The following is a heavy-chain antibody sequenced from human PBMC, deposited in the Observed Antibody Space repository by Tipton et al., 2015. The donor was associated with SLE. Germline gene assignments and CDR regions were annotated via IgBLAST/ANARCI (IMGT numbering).Heavy chain of an antibody. Sequence: QLVQSGVEVKKPGASVKVSCKASGYTFNHYGITWVRQAPGQGLEGMGWISTDNDHTNYAQSLQGRVTVTTDTSASTAYMELRSLRSDDTAVYYCAREEVGAHWFDPWGQGTLVTVSS. CDR2: ISTDNDHT. CDR1: GYTFNHYG. CDR3: AREEVGAHWFDP. J-gene: IGHJ5*02. V-gene: IGHV1-18*01. D-gene: IGHD1-26*01.